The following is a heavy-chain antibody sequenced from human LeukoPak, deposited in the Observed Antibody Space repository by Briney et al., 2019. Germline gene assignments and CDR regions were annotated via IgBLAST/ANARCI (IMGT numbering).Heavy chain of an antibody. D-gene: IGHD6-19*01. CDR2: IYYSGST. CDR1: GGSISSYY. Sequence: PSETLSLTCTVSGGSISSYYWSWIRQPPGKGLEWIGYIYYSGSTNYNPSLKSRVTISVDTSKNQFSLKLSSVTAADTAVYYCARQVAGTVWYFDLWGRGTLVTVSS. J-gene: IGHJ2*01. V-gene: IGHV4-59*08. CDR3: ARQVAGTVWYFDL.